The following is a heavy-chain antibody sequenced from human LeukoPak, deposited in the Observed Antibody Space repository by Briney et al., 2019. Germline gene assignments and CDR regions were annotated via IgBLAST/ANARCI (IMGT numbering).Heavy chain of an antibody. CDR3: AKEGPVGQTGYYYGMDV. Sequence: GGSLRLSCAASGFTFSSYGMHWVRQAPGKGLGWVAVISYDGSNKYYADSVKGRFTISRDNSKNTLYLQMNSLRAEDTAVYYCAKEGPVGQTGYYYGMDVWGQGTTVTVSS. CDR1: GFTFSSYG. CDR2: ISYDGSNK. V-gene: IGHV3-30*18. J-gene: IGHJ6*02.